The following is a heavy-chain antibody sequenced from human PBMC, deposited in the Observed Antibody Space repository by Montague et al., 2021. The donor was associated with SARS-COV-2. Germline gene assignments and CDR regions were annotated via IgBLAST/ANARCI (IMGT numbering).Heavy chain of an antibody. V-gene: IGHV4-4*07. CDR2: IYASGST. D-gene: IGHD3-16*01. CDR3: VRDGGNWYYFDY. J-gene: IGHJ4*02. CDR1: GVSITSYY. Sequence: SETLSLTCSIAGVSITSYYWSWVRQHAGKGLEWIGHIYASGSTNYSPSLKSRVRLSIDNPKNQFSLKLESLTAADTTVYYCVRDGGNWYYFDYWGQGALVTVSS.